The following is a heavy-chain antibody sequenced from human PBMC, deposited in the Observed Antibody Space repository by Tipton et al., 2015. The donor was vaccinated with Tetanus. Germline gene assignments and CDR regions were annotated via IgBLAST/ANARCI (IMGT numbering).Heavy chain of an antibody. J-gene: IGHJ4*02. V-gene: IGHV4-61*01. D-gene: IGHD3-3*01. Sequence: LRLSCTVSGDSVRSGSYYWSWIRQPPGKELEWIGYIDYSGSTNYNPSLKSRLIISADTSKNQFSLKLSSVTAADTAVYYCARIYDFWSGYYSDHWGQGTLVTVSS. CDR2: IDYSGST. CDR3: ARIYDFWSGYYSDH. CDR1: GDSVRSGSYY.